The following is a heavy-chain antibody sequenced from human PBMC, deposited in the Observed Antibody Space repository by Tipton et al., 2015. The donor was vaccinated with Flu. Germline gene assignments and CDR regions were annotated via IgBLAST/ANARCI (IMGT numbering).Heavy chain of an antibody. CDR2: ISSSSSYI. Sequence: VQLVQSGGGLVKPGGSLRLSCAASGFTFSSYSMNWVRQAPGKGLEWVSSISSSSSYIYYADSVKGRFTISRDKAKNSLYLQMNSLRAEDTAVYYCDSSGYSSSWYPPYYFDYWGQGTLVTVSS. J-gene: IGHJ4*02. V-gene: IGHV3-21*01. CDR1: GFTFSSYS. D-gene: IGHD6-13*01. CDR3: DSSGYSSSWYPPYYFDY.